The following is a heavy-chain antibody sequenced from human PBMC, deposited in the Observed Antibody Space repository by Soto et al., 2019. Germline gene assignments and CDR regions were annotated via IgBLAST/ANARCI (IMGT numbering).Heavy chain of an antibody. D-gene: IGHD3-3*02. J-gene: IGHJ4*02. Sequence: EVQLVESGGGLVQPGGSLRLSCAASGFTFSSYDMHWVRQATGKGLEWVSAIGTAGDTYYPGSVKGRFTISRENAKNSLYLQMNSLRAGDTAVYYCARARHSGRWDYWGQGTLVTVSS. CDR2: IGTAGDT. CDR1: GFTFSSYD. CDR3: ARARHSGRWDY. V-gene: IGHV3-13*04.